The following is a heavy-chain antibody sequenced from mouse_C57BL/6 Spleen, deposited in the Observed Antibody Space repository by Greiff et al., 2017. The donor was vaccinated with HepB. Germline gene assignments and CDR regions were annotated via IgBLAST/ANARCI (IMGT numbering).Heavy chain of an antibody. CDR2: INPSNGGT. CDR1: GYTFTSYW. Sequence: QVQLQQSGTELVKPGASVKLSCKASGYTFTSYWMHWVKQRPGQGLEWIGNINPSNGGTNYNEKFKSKATLTVDKSSSTAYMQLSSLTSEDSAVYYCAREGIYYGNYVGAMDYWGQGTSVTVSS. D-gene: IGHD2-1*01. CDR3: AREGIYYGNYVGAMDY. V-gene: IGHV1-53*01. J-gene: IGHJ4*01.